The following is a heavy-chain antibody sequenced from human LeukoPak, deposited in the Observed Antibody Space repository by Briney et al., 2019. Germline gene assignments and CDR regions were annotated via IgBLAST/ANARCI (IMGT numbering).Heavy chain of an antibody. J-gene: IGHJ4*02. CDR3: ARVGYCSSTSCARGAADY. V-gene: IGHV4-38-2*01. CDR2: IYDSGST. CDR1: GYSISSGYY. Sequence: SETLSLTCAVSGYSISSGYYWGWIRQPPGKGLEWIGTIYDSGSTYYNPSLKSRVTISVDTSKNHFSLKLSSVTASDTAVYYCARVGYCSSTSCARGAADYWGQGTLVTVSS. D-gene: IGHD2-2*01.